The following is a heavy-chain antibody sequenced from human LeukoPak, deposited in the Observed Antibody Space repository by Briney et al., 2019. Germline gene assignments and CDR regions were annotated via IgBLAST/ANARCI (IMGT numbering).Heavy chain of an antibody. J-gene: IGHJ6*03. CDR2: ISAYNGNT. CDR1: GYTFTSYG. D-gene: IGHD3-10*01. Sequence: ASVKVSCKASGYTFTSYGISWVRQAPGQGLEWMGWISAYNGNTNYAQKLQGRVTMTTDTSTSTAYMELRSLRSDDTAVYYCAGEGGGVLWFGVYYMDVWGKGTTVTVSS. V-gene: IGHV1-18*01. CDR3: AGEGGGVLWFGVYYMDV.